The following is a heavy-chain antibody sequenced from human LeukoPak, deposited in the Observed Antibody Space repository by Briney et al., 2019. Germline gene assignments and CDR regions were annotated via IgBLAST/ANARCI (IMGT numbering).Heavy chain of an antibody. Sequence: PWESLRLSCATSGFSVADYPMNWVRQAPGKGPEWISNIRTTAEGAKYAYYADSVKGRVTISRDDGKNTLYLHMNSLRDDDMVFFYAEDGKRDAFDYWGQGILVTVSS. J-gene: IGHJ4*02. CDR3: EDGKRDAFDY. D-gene: IGHD5-24*01. CDR2: IRTTAEGAKYA. V-gene: IGHV3-48*02. CDR1: GFSVADYP.